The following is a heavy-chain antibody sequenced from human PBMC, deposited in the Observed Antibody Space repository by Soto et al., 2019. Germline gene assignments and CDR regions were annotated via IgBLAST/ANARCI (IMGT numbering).Heavy chain of an antibody. D-gene: IGHD5-12*01. Sequence: LRLSCAASGFIFSNYGMSWVRQAPGKGLEWVSSISGSGDRTHNADSVRGRFTISRDDSRNTLNLQMNSLRAEDTAIYFCATTKGYIDPFDLWGQGTLVTVS. CDR2: ISGSGDRT. J-gene: IGHJ4*02. CDR3: ATTKGYIDPFDL. CDR1: GFIFSNYG. V-gene: IGHV3-23*01.